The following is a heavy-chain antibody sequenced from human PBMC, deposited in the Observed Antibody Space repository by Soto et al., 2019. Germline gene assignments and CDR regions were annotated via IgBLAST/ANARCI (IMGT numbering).Heavy chain of an antibody. J-gene: IGHJ3*01. CDR2: MYSSGST. CDR3: ARESAIAIDALDL. CDR1: GFSVSTFY. V-gene: IGHV3-66*01. D-gene: IGHD2-2*02. Sequence: EVLLVESGGGLVQPGGSLRLSCAASGFSVSTFYMAWVRQAPGKGLEWVAVMYSSGSTYYPDSVKGRFTISRDNAKNTLYHQKNSPRAEDTAVYYCARESAIAIDALDLWGPGTMVTLSS.